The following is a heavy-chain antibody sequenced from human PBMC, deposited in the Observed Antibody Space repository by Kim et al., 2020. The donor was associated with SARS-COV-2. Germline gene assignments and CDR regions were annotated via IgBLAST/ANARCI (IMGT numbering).Heavy chain of an antibody. V-gene: IGHV4-34*01. CDR1: GGSFSGYY. D-gene: IGHD3-3*01. Sequence: SETLSLTCAVYGGSFSGYYWSWIRQPPGKGLEWIGEINHSGSTNYNPSLKSRVTISVDTSKNQFSLKLSSVTAADTAVYYCARGGGVRGLRSLWFDPWGQGTLVTVSS. J-gene: IGHJ5*02. CDR3: ARGGGVRGLRSLWFDP. CDR2: INHSGST.